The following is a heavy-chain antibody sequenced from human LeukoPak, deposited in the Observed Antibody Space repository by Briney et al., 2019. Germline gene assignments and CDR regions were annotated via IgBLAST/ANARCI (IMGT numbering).Heavy chain of an antibody. CDR3: ARGVKYYYYYMDV. J-gene: IGHJ6*03. CDR2: ISSSGITI. CDR1: GFTFSDYY. V-gene: IGHV3-11*04. Sequence: GGSLRLSCAASGFTFSDYYMTWIRQAPGKGLEWVSYISSSGITIYYTDSVKGRFTISSDNAKNSLYLQMNSLRAEDTAVYYCARGVKYYYYYMDVWGKGPTVTVSS.